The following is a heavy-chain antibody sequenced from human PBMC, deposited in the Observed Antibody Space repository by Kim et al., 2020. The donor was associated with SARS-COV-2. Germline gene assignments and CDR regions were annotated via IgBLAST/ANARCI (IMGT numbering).Heavy chain of an antibody. J-gene: IGHJ2*01. CDR3: AKGGRWLHRSYWYFDL. D-gene: IGHD1-26*01. V-gene: IGHV3-23*01. Sequence: SVKGRFTISRDNSKNTLYLQMNSLRAEDTAVYYCAKGGRWLHRSYWYFDLWGRGTLVTVSS.